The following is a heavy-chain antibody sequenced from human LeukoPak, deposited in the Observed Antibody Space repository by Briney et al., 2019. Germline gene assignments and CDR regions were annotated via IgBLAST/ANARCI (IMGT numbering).Heavy chain of an antibody. CDR2: MYYTGST. Sequence: RPSETLSLTCTVSGDSVTNNNYYWGWIRQPPGKGLEWIGGMYYTGSTYYNPSLKSRVTISVDTSKNQFSLKLSSVTAADTAVYYCATSGPYYYYYYMDVWGKGTTVTVSS. D-gene: IGHD1-26*01. CDR1: GDSVTNNNYY. V-gene: IGHV4-39*01. J-gene: IGHJ6*03. CDR3: ATSGPYYYYYYMDV.